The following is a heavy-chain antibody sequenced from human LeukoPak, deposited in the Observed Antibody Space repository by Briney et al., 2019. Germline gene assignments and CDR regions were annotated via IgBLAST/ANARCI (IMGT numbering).Heavy chain of an antibody. D-gene: IGHD4-11*01. V-gene: IGHV1-2*06. Sequence: ASVKVSCKASGYTFTGYYMHWVRQAPGQGLEWVGRINPNSGGTNYAQTFQGRVTMTRDTSISTAYMELSRLRSDDTAVYYCAREDDYSYYFDYWGQGTLVTVSS. J-gene: IGHJ4*02. CDR3: AREDDYSYYFDY. CDR2: INPNSGGT. CDR1: GYTFTGYY.